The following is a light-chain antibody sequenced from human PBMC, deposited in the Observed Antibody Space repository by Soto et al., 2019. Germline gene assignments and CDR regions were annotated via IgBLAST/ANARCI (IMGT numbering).Light chain of an antibody. V-gene: IGKV3-20*01. Sequence: EIVLTRSPGILSLSPGEGATLSCRASQSLSNFFLAWYQQKPGQAPRLLIYGTSIRATGIPDRFSGSGSETDFTLTVNRLEPEDFAVYYCQQYESSPITFGRGTRLEI. CDR1: QSLSNFF. CDR2: GTS. J-gene: IGKJ5*01. CDR3: QQYESSPIT.